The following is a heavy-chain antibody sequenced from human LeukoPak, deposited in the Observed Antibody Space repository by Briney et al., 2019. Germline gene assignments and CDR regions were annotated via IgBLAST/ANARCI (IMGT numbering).Heavy chain of an antibody. V-gene: IGHV4-59*01. J-gene: IGHJ3*02. D-gene: IGHD3-22*01. CDR2: IYYSGST. CDR3: ARSYYYDSSGYRLDAFDI. CDR1: GGSISNYY. Sequence: PSETLSLTCTVSGGSISNYYWSWIRQPPGKGLEWIGYIYYSGSTNYNPSLKSRVTISVDTSKNQFSLKLSSVTAADTAVYYCARSYYYDSSGYRLDAFDIWGQGTMVTVSS.